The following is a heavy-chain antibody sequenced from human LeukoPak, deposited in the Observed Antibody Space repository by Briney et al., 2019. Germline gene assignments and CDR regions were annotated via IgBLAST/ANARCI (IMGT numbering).Heavy chain of an antibody. J-gene: IGHJ6*03. Sequence: GSLRLSCAASGFTFSSYAMSWVRQAPGKGLEWIGSIYYSGSTYYNPSLKSRVTISVDTSKNQFSLKLSSVTAADTAVYYCAREKVKTAMVTSPRKYYYYMDVWGKGTTVTVSS. CDR1: GFTFSSYA. CDR3: AREKVKTAMVTSPRKYYYYMDV. V-gene: IGHV4-39*07. CDR2: IYYSGST. D-gene: IGHD5-18*01.